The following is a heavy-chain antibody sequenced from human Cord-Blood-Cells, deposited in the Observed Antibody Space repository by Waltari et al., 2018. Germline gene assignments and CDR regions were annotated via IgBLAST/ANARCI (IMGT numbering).Heavy chain of an antibody. V-gene: IGHV3-33*01. CDR3: ARELYSSSPGAFDI. J-gene: IGHJ3*02. CDR1: GLTFSSYG. Sequence: QVQLVESGGGVVQPGRYLRLSCAAYGLTFSSYGMHCVRQAPCKGLEWVAGIWYDRSNKYYADSVKGRFTISRDNSKNTLYLQMNSLRAEDTAVYYCARELYSSSPGAFDIWGQGTMVTVSS. D-gene: IGHD6-6*01. CDR2: IWYDRSNK.